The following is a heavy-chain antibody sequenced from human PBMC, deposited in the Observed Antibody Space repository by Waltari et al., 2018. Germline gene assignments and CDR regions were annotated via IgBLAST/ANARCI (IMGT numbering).Heavy chain of an antibody. CDR1: GYTFTSYW. D-gene: IGHD6-13*01. Sequence: EVQLVQSGADIRKPGESLKISCKASGYTFTSYWIAWVRQMPGKGLEWMGAIYPGDSDTRYSPSFQGQVSFAADKSSTTAYLQWSSLKASDTAMYYCARCRAAAGSSAFDSWGQGTLITVSS. V-gene: IGHV5-51*01. CDR3: ARCRAAAGSSAFDS. CDR2: IYPGDSDT. J-gene: IGHJ4*02.